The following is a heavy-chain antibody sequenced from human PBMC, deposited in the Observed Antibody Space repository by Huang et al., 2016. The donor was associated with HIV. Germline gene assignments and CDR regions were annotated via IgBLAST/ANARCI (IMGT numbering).Heavy chain of an antibody. J-gene: IGHJ4*02. V-gene: IGHV3-11*01. CDR1: GFSFRDYF. Sequence: QVQLVESGGGLVKPGGSLRLACEASGFSFRDYFMSGISQAPGKGLEWISYISSSGGSIYYADSVRGRFTISRDNAKNSLYLQMNSLRVEDTAIYYCVREREMATLRVRSFDSWGQGTLVTVSS. CDR2: ISSSGGSI. CDR3: VREREMATLRVRSFDS.